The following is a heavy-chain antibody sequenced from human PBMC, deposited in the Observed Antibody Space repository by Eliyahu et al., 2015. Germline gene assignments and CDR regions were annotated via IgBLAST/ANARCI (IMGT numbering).Heavy chain of an antibody. CDR3: ARDKDYYDSTGYLF. CDR1: GFXFSDYY. D-gene: IGHD3-22*01. CDR2: ISSNAVYT. Sequence: QVQMVQSGGGLVKPGGSLRLSCVVSGFXFSDYYMTWLRQAPGKGLEWLGYISSNAVYTNYANSAKGRFTISRDNAKNSLYLQMDSLRAEDTAVYFCARDKDYYDSTGYLFWGQGTLVTVSS. V-gene: IGHV3-11*06. J-gene: IGHJ4*02.